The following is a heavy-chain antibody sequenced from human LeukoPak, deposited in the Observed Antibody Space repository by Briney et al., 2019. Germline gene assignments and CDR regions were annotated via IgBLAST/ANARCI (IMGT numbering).Heavy chain of an antibody. J-gene: IGHJ4*02. V-gene: IGHV3-15*01. CDR1: GFTFSNAW. CDR2: IKSRTDGGTT. Sequence: GGSLRLSCAASGFTFSNAWMSWVRQAPRKGLEWVGRIKSRTDGGTTDYAAPVKGRFSISRDDSKNTLYLQMNSLKTEDTAVYYCSTVDLRYYFDYWGQGTVVTVSS. D-gene: IGHD3-3*01. CDR3: STVDLRYYFDY.